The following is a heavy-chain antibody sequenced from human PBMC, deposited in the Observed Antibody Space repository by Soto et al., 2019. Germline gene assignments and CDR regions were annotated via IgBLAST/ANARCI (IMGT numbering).Heavy chain of an antibody. CDR1: GFTFSSYS. Sequence: GGSLRLSCAASGFTFSSYSMNWVRQAPGKGLEWVSSISSSSSYIYYADSVKGRFTISRDNAKNSLYLQMNSLRAEDTAVYYCARDGEVMDTYYYYYYGMDVWGQGTTVTVSS. V-gene: IGHV3-21*01. CDR2: ISSSSSYI. D-gene: IGHD2-8*01. CDR3: ARDGEVMDTYYYYYYGMDV. J-gene: IGHJ6*02.